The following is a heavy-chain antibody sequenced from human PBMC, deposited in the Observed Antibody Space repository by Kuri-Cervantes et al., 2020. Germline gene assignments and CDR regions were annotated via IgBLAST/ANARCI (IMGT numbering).Heavy chain of an antibody. Sequence: LSLTCAASGFNFSSYAMHWVRQAPGKGLEWVAAISYDGSNKYYADSVKGRFTISRDNSKNTLYLQMNRLRVEDTAVYYCARSDDSSAYYPEYFQHWGQGTLVTVSS. V-gene: IGHV3-30-3*01. CDR1: GFNFSSYA. D-gene: IGHD3-22*01. J-gene: IGHJ1*01. CDR2: ISYDGSNK. CDR3: ARSDDSSAYYPEYFQH.